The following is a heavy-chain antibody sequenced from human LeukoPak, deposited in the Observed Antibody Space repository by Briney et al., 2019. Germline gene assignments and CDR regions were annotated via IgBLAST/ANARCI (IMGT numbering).Heavy chain of an antibody. J-gene: IGHJ4*02. D-gene: IGHD3-3*01. CDR3: ARLAYDFCRGYFDY. CDR2: IYTSGST. Sequence: SETLSLTCTVSGGSISSYYWSWIRQPPGKGREWIGYIYTSGSTNYTPSLKSRVTISVDTSKNQFSLKLRSVTAADTAVYYCARLAYDFCRGYFDYWGQGTLVTVSS. V-gene: IGHV4-4*09. CDR1: GGSISSYY.